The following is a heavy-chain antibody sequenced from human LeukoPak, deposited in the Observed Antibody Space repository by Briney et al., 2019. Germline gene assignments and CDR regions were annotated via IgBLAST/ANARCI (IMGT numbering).Heavy chain of an antibody. J-gene: IGHJ4*02. V-gene: IGHV4-39*01. CDR3: AASEGKYASGWYASYYFDS. D-gene: IGHD6-19*01. Sequence: PSATLSLTCTVSGDSISNTNYYWDWVRQPPGKGLEWIGNVYYGGTTYYTPSLKSRVTISVDSSKSQFSLKLRSVTAADTGVYYCAASEGKYASGWYASYYFDSWGRGTLVAVST. CDR1: GDSISNTNYY. CDR2: VYYGGTT.